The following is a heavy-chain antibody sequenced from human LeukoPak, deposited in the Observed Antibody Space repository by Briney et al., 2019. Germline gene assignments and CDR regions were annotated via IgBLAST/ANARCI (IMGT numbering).Heavy chain of an antibody. J-gene: IGHJ6*03. Sequence: GGSLRLSCAASGFTFSSYAMHWVRQAPGKGLEWVAVISYDGSNKYYADSVKGRFTISRDNSKNTLYLQMNSLRAEDTAVYYCAKDRGSYGPSYYYYMDVWGKGTTVTISS. CDR1: GFTFSSYA. CDR3: AKDRGSYGPSYYYYMDV. D-gene: IGHD5-18*01. CDR2: ISYDGSNK. V-gene: IGHV3-30*04.